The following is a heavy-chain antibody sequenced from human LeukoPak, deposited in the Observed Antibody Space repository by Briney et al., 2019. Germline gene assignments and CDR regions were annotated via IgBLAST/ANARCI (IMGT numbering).Heavy chain of an antibody. CDR1: GFTFDDYA. Sequence: RPGGSLRLSCAASGFTFDDYAIHSVRQAPGNCLEWVSLINWDGGSTYYADSVKRRFTISRDNSKNSLYLQMNSLRAEDTALYYCAKDLSGSYGNAFDIWGQGTMVTVPS. CDR3: AKDLSGSYGNAFDI. CDR2: INWDGGST. J-gene: IGHJ3*02. D-gene: IGHD1-26*01. V-gene: IGHV3-43D*03.